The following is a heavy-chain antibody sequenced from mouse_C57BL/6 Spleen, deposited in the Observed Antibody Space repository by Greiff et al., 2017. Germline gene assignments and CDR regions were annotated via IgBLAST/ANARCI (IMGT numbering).Heavy chain of an antibody. V-gene: IGHV3-6*01. CDR1: GYSITSGYY. CDR3: AREGDYYGSRRGYFDV. J-gene: IGHJ1*03. D-gene: IGHD1-1*01. CDR2: ISYDGSN. Sequence: EVQRVESGPGLVKPSQSLSLTCSVTGYSITSGYYWNWIRQFPGNKLEWMGYISYDGSNNYNPSLKNRISITRDTSKNQFFLKLNSVTTEDTATYYCAREGDYYGSRRGYFDVWGTGTTVTVSS.